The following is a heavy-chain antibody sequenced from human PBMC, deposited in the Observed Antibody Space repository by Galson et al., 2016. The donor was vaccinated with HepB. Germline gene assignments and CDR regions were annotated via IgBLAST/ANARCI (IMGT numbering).Heavy chain of an antibody. J-gene: IGHJ4*02. CDR2: ISTYSGNT. D-gene: IGHD2/OR15-2a*01. CDR3: ARDVQYRFDS. CDR1: GDTFSTYI. Sequence: SVKVSCKALGDTFSTYIFSWVRQAPGQGLEWMGRISTYSGNTKYAQKFQGGLTLTTDSSTTTAYMELRSLRFDDTALYYCARDVQYRFDSWGQGTLVTVSS. V-gene: IGHV1-18*01.